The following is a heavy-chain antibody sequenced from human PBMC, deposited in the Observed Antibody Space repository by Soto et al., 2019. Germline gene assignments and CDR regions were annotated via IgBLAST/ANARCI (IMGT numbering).Heavy chain of an antibody. J-gene: IGHJ4*02. D-gene: IGHD3-22*01. V-gene: IGHV1-8*01. CDR3: ARGTFTYYYDCSEDY. CDR2: MDPNSGNT. Sequence: QVQLVQSGAEVKKPGASVKVSCKASGYTFTSYDINWVRQATGQGLERMGWMDPNSGNTGYAQKFQGRVTMTRNASISTAYMELSSLRSEDTAVYYCARGTFTYYYDCSEDYWGQGTLVTVSS. CDR1: GYTFTSYD.